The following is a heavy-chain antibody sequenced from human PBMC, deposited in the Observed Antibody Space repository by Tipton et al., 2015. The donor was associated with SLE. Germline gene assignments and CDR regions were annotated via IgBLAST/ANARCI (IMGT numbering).Heavy chain of an antibody. J-gene: IGHJ5*02. D-gene: IGHD5-24*01. CDR3: ARDGHNLGGWFDP. CDR1: GDSISSGSHY. V-gene: IGHV4-61*02. CDR2: VYSSGSA. Sequence: TLSLTCTVSGDSISSGSHYWSWIRQPAGEGLEWIGRVYSSGSANSNPSLRSRVTLSVDTSKNQFSLKLTSVTAADTAVYYCARDGHNLGGWFDPWGQGTQVTVSS.